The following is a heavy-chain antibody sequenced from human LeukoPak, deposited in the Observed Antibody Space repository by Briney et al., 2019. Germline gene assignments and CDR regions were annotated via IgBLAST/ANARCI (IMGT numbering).Heavy chain of an antibody. CDR2: IRNEANRYTT. J-gene: IGHJ4*02. Sequence: GGSLRLSCAASGLTLGGYYMDWDRQAPGKGLEWVGRIRNEANRYTTEYAASVKGRFTISRDDSKNSLYLQMNSLKTEDTAVYYCTRLRNYGYDFWGQGTLVTVSS. CDR1: GLTLGGYY. D-gene: IGHD5-18*01. CDR3: TRLRNYGYDF. V-gene: IGHV3-72*01.